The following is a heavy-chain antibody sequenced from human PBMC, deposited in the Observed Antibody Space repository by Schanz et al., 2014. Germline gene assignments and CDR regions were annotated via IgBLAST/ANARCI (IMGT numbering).Heavy chain of an antibody. D-gene: IGHD1-1*01. CDR3: ARDTTWRLDL. CDR1: GGSIRSGTYY. V-gene: IGHV4-61*02. Sequence: QVQLQESGPGLVKPSQTLSLTCTVSGGSIRSGTYYWSWIRQPAGKALEWVGRVFPNGITNYNPSRKRQATKPRETSKNKFSRARRSLTAADTAVYYCARDTTWRLDLWGRGTLVTVSS. J-gene: IGHJ2*01. CDR2: VFPNGIT.